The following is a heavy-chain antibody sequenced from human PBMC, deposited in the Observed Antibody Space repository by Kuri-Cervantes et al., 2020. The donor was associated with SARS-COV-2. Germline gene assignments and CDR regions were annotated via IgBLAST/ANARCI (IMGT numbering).Heavy chain of an antibody. D-gene: IGHD3-10*01. CDR1: GDSVSSNTAA. V-gene: IGHV6-1*01. J-gene: IGHJ6*02. CDR3: ARVHPGPEFYYGMDV. CDR2: TYYRSRWYN. Sequence: CAISGDSVSSNTAAWNWIRQSPSRGLEWLGRTYYRSRWYNDYAVSVKSRITINPDTSKNQFPLHLNSVTPEDTAVYYCARVHPGPEFYYGMDVWGQGTTVTVSS.